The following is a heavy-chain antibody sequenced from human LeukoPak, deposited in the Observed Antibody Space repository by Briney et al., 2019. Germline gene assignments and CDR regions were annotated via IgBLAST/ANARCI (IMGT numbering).Heavy chain of an antibody. Sequence: PGESLRLSCAASGFTFDDYGMSWVRQAPGKGLEWVSGINWNGGSTGYADPVKGRFTISRDNAKNSLYLQMNSLRAEDTALYYCARDLSDYYDSSGDDAFDIWGQGTMVTVSS. J-gene: IGHJ3*02. CDR3: ARDLSDYYDSSGDDAFDI. CDR1: GFTFDDYG. CDR2: INWNGGST. D-gene: IGHD3-22*01. V-gene: IGHV3-20*04.